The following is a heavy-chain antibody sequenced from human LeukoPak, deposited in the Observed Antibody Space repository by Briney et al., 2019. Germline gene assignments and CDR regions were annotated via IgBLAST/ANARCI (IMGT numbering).Heavy chain of an antibody. J-gene: IGHJ4*02. CDR1: GGSISSNY. CDR3: ARGSLWFADY. CDR2: IYDSGTT. Sequence: SETLSLTCTVSGGSISSNYWSWIRQPPGKGMEWNGYIYDSGTTNYNPSLKSRATISEDTSKNQFSLKLSSVTAADTAVYYCARGSLWFADYWGQGTLVTVSS. V-gene: IGHV4-59*01. D-gene: IGHD3-10*01.